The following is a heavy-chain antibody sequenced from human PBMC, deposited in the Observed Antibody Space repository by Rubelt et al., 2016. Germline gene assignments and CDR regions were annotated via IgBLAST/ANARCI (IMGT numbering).Heavy chain of an antibody. J-gene: IGHJ4*02. CDR2: ISAYKDNT. D-gene: IGHD5/OR15-5a*01. CDR3: ARDYLRYFDF. CDR1: GYTFTSYG. V-gene: IGHV1-18*01. Sequence: QVKLVQSGAEVKKPGASVKVSCKASGYTFTSYGISWVRQAPGQGLEWMGWISAYKDNTNFAQKFQGRLTMTTDTATSTAYMELRSLGSDDTAGYYCARDYLRYFDFWGQGTLVTVSS.